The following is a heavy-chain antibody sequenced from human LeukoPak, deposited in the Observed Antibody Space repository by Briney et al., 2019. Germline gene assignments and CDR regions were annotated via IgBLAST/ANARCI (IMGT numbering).Heavy chain of an antibody. D-gene: IGHD2-2*02. CDR2: INHNGNVN. CDR3: ARDPGSLPAAIGYCYYGMDV. V-gene: IGHV3-7*03. Sequence: GGSLRLSCAASGFTFSSYWMNWARQAPGKGLEWVASINHNGNVNYYVDSVKGRFTISRDNAKNSLYLQMNSLRTEDTALYYCARDPGSLPAAIGYCYYGMDVWGQGTTVTVSS. J-gene: IGHJ6*02. CDR1: GFTFSSYW.